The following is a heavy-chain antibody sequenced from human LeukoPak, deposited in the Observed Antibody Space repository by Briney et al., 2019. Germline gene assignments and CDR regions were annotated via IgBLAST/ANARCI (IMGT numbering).Heavy chain of an antibody. Sequence: ASVKVSCRASGYTFTSYGISWVRQAPGQGLEWMGWISAYNGNTNYAQKLQGRATMTTDTSTSTAYMELRSLRSDDTAVYYCARLRYYYGSGSYYNSHYGMDVWGQGTTVTVSS. CDR3: ARLRYYYGSGSYYNSHYGMDV. CDR1: GYTFTSYG. J-gene: IGHJ6*02. D-gene: IGHD3-10*01. CDR2: ISAYNGNT. V-gene: IGHV1-18*01.